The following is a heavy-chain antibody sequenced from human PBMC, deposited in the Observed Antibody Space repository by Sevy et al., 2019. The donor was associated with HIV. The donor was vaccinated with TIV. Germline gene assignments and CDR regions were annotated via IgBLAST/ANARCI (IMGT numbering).Heavy chain of an antibody. Sequence: ASVKVSGKASGNTFTGDYLNWGRQAPGQGLEWMGRVYPNSGGTNYARKFQGRVTMTRDTSISTAYMELSRLRFDDTAVYYCARDGGGGTTNSGMDVWGQGTTVTVSS. J-gene: IGHJ6*02. D-gene: IGHD1-7*01. CDR3: ARDGGGGTTNSGMDV. V-gene: IGHV1-2*06. CDR2: VYPNSGGT. CDR1: GNTFTGDY.